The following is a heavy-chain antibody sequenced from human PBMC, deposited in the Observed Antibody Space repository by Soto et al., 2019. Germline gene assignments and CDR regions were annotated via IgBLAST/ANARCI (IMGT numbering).Heavy chain of an antibody. CDR1: GGTFSSYA. CDR3: ARDQRITIFGVVRNWFDP. CDR2: IIPIFGTA. D-gene: IGHD3-3*01. V-gene: IGHV1-69*01. J-gene: IGHJ5*02. Sequence: QVQLVQSGAEVKKPGSSVKVSCKASGGTFSSYAISWVRQAPGQGLEWMGGIIPIFGTANYAQKFQGRVTITADESTSTAYMELSRLRSEDTAVYYCARDQRITIFGVVRNWFDPWGKGTLVTVSS.